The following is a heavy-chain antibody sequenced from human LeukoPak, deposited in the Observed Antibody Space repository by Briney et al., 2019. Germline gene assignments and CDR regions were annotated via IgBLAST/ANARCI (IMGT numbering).Heavy chain of an antibody. CDR3: ARGSEDGMDA. CDR1: GGSISTYY. CDR2: VYYSGGT. Sequence: SSETLSLTCIVSGGSISTYYWSWIRQPPGKGLEWIGYVYYSGGTNYNPSLKSRVTISVDTSKNQFSVNLSSVTAADTAVYYCARGSEDGMDAWGQGTTVTVSS. J-gene: IGHJ6*02. V-gene: IGHV4-59*01. D-gene: IGHD3-10*01.